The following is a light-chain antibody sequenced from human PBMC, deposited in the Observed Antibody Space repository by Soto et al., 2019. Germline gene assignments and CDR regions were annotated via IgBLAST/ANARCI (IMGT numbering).Light chain of an antibody. CDR1: QDINNY. V-gene: IGKV1-27*01. J-gene: IGKJ3*01. Sequence: DIQMTQSPSSLSASVGDRVTITCRASQDINNYLAWYQQKPGKPPKLLIYAASTLQSGVPSRFSGGGSRTDFTLTINSLQTEDVATYFCQRYNNSTPITFGPGTKV. CDR2: AAS. CDR3: QRYNNSTPIT.